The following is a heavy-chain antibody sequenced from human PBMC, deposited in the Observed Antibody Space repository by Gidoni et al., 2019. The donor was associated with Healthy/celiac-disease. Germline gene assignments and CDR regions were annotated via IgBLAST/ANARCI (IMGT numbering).Heavy chain of an antibody. CDR1: EFTFGTAW. J-gene: IGHJ4*02. CDR2: IKSTTDCGTP. Sequence: EEQLLDTGGGWVKPGGAGRLSCAPYEFTFGTAWMRGVRQAPGKGLEWVGLIKSTTDCGTPDYAAPVHCRFTISIDDAKRPLYLQMNSLKTEYSAVYYCTTDLLVVATSLWGQGTLVTVSS. D-gene: IGHD1-26*01. CDR3: TTDLLVVATSL. V-gene: IGHV3-15*01.